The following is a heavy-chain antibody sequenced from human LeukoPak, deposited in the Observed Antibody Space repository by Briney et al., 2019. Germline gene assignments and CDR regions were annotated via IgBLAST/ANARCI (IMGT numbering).Heavy chain of an antibody. CDR3: ARIPYGGYHWFDP. Sequence: GGSLRLSCAASGFTFSSYWMSWVRQAPGKGVEWVANIKQDGSEKYYVDSVKGRFTISRDNAKNSLYLQMNSLRAEDTAVYYCARIPYGGYHWFDPWGQGTLVTVSS. CDR1: GFTFSSYW. V-gene: IGHV3-7*01. D-gene: IGHD5-12*01. CDR2: IKQDGSEK. J-gene: IGHJ5*02.